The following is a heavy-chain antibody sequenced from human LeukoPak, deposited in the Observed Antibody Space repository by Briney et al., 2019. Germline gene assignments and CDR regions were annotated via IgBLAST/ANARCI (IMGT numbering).Heavy chain of an antibody. CDR3: ATQRRESYPGAFDI. CDR1: GFTVSSNY. Sequence: GGSLRLSCAASGFTVSSNYMSWVRQAPGKGLEWVSVIYSGGSTYYADSVKGRFTISRDNSKNTLYLQMNSLRAEDTAVYYCATQRRESYPGAFDIWGQGTMVTVSS. J-gene: IGHJ3*02. D-gene: IGHD3-10*01. V-gene: IGHV3-53*01. CDR2: IYSGGST.